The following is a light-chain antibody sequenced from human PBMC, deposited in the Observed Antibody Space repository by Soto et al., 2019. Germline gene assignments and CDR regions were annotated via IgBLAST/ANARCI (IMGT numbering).Light chain of an antibody. V-gene: IGKV3-15*01. Sequence: EIVMTHSAVSLSQSPEERATLACRSSQSVSSNLAWYQQKPGQAPRLLIYGASTRATGIPARFSGSGSGTEFTLTISSLQSEDFAVYYCQQYNNWPLTFGQGTRLESK. CDR3: QQYNNWPLT. J-gene: IGKJ5*01. CDR1: QSVSSN. CDR2: GAS.